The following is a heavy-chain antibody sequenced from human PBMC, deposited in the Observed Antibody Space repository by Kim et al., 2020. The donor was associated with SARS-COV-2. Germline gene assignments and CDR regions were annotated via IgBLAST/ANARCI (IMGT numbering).Heavy chain of an antibody. V-gene: IGHV1-3*01. J-gene: IGHJ4*02. CDR3: ARDLRHSGYDY. D-gene: IGHD5-12*01. Sequence: NRKHSQKFQGRATLTWDTSASTAYMELRALTSEDTAVYYCARDLRHSGYDYWGQGTLVTVSS. CDR2: NR.